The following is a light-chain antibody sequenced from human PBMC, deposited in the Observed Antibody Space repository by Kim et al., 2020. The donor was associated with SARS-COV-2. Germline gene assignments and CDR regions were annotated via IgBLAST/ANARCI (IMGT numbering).Light chain of an antibody. CDR3: QQFKSFPPT. V-gene: IGKV1-13*02. Sequence: AIQLAQSPSSLSASVGDRVTITCRASQGIGTSLAWYRQRPGKAPQLLMEGTSTLESGVTSGFTGSGSGTDFILTISSLQPEDFATYYCQQFKSFPPTFGQGTKVEIK. CDR2: GTS. CDR1: QGIGTS. J-gene: IGKJ1*01.